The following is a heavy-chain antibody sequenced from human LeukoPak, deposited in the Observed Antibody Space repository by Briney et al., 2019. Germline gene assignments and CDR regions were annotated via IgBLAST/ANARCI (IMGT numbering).Heavy chain of an antibody. D-gene: IGHD5-12*01. CDR3: ARDQSGYDLGLGPSYYYYMDV. V-gene: IGHV1-69*01. Sequence: GGSLRLSCAGSGFPFTETWMSWVRQAPGQGLEGMGGIIPIFGTANYAQKFQGRVTITADESTSTAYMELSSLRSEDTAVYYCARDQSGYDLGLGPSYYYYMDVWGKGTTVTVSS. J-gene: IGHJ6*03. CDR2: IIPIFGTA. CDR1: GFPFTETW.